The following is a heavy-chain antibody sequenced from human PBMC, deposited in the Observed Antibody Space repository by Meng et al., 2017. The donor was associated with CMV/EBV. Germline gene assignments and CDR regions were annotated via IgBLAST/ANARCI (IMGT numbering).Heavy chain of an antibody. J-gene: IGHJ4*02. CDR1: GVSISSGDNY. Sequence: SGPALVKPSQSPSLTCAVSGVSISSGDNYWGWIRQPPGKGLEWIGYIYYSGSTYYNPSLKRRVTISVDTSKNQFSLRLSSVTAAHTAVYYCAREGDNPFDYCGQGTLVTVSS. V-gene: IGHV4-30-4*08. CDR2: IYYSGST. CDR3: AREGDNPFDY. D-gene: IGHD2-21*02.